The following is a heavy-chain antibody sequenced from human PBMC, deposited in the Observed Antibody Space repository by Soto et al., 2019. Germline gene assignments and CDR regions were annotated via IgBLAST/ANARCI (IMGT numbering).Heavy chain of an antibody. CDR3: ARDSQSGYSSHYYYYGMDV. J-gene: IGHJ6*02. Sequence: PGGSLRLSCAASGFTVSSNYMSWVRQAPGKGLEWVSVIYSGGSTYYADSVKGRFTISRDNSKNTLYLQMNSLRAEDTAVYYCARDSQSGYSSHYYYYGMDVWGQGTTVTVSS. CDR2: IYSGGST. V-gene: IGHV3-53*01. CDR1: GFTVSSNY. D-gene: IGHD5-12*01.